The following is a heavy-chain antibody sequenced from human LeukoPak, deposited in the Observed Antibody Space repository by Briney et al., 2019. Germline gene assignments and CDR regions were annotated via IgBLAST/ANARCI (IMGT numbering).Heavy chain of an antibody. CDR3: AREARTTGAAFDI. CDR2: INPNSGGT. J-gene: IGHJ3*02. D-gene: IGHD4-17*01. Sequence: GASVKVSCKASGYTFTGYYMHWVRQAPGQGLEWMGWINPNSGGTNYAQKFQGRVTMTRDTSISTAYMELSRLRSDDTAVYYCAREARTTGAAFDIWGQGTMVTVSS. CDR1: GYTFTGYY. V-gene: IGHV1-2*02.